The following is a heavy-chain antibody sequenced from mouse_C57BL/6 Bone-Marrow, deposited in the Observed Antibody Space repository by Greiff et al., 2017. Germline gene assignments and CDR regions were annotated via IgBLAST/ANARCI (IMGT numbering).Heavy chain of an antibody. D-gene: IGHD1-1*01. CDR3: AREDYYGRDYAMDY. V-gene: IGHV1-69*01. CDR1: GYTFTSYW. CDR2: IDPSDSYT. Sequence: QVQLQQPGAELVMPGASVKLSCKASGYTFTSYWMHWVKQRPGQGLEWIGEIDPSDSYTNYNQKFKGKSTLTVDKSSSNAYMQLSSLTSEDSAVYYCAREDYYGRDYAMDYWGQGTSVTVSS. J-gene: IGHJ4*01.